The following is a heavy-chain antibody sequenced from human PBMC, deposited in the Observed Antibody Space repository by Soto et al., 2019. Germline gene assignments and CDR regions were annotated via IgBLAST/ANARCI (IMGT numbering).Heavy chain of an antibody. J-gene: IGHJ6*02. V-gene: IGHV1-69*01. CDR3: ARGIVDCSSTSCYGRAYYYYGMDV. D-gene: IGHD2-2*01. CDR1: GGTFSSYA. CDR2: IIPIFGTA. Sequence: QVQLVQSGAEVKKPGSSVKVSCKASGGTFSSYAISWVRQAPGQGLEWMGGIIPIFGTANYAQKFQGRVTITAEESTSTAYMELSSLRSEDTAVYYCARGIVDCSSTSCYGRAYYYYGMDVWGQGTTVTVSS.